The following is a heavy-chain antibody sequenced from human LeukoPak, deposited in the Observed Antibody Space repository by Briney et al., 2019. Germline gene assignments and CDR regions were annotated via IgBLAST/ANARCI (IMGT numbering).Heavy chain of an antibody. V-gene: IGHV4-34*01. D-gene: IGHD6-6*01. CDR2: INHSGST. Sequence: SETLSLTCAVYGGSFSGYYWSWIRQPPGKGLEWIGEINHSGSTNYNPSLKSRVTISVDTSKNQFSLKLSSVTAADTAVYYCAREGSIAARRPGDYWGQGTLVTVSS. J-gene: IGHJ4*02. CDR3: AREGSIAARRPGDY. CDR1: GGSFSGYY.